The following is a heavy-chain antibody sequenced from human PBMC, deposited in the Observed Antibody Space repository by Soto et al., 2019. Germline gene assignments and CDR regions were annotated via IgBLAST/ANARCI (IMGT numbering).Heavy chain of an antibody. CDR2: IIGSGDNT. J-gene: IGHJ4*02. Sequence: EVYLLESGGGLVQRGGSLRLSCTVSGFTFRSYAMNWVRQAPGGGLEWVSNIIGSGDNTYYADSVKGRFTISRDNSQNTLFLQMDSLRVEDTATYYWVKDRAFRTVAGADQWGQGTLVTVSS. D-gene: IGHD6-19*01. V-gene: IGHV3-23*01. CDR1: GFTFRSYA. CDR3: VKDRAFRTVAGADQ.